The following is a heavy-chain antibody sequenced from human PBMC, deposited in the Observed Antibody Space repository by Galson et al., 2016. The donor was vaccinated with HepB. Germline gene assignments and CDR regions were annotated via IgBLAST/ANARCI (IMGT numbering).Heavy chain of an antibody. CDR1: GFTFKSYA. J-gene: IGHJ1*01. Sequence: SLRLSCAASGFTFKSYAMYWVRQAPGKGLEWVAVTSHDGNSNSYADSVKGRFTISRDNSKNTLYLQMNSLRAEDTGVYYCARGEMDSYDYLGHEYFQYWGQGSLVIVSS. D-gene: IGHD3-22*01. CDR2: TSHDGNSN. V-gene: IGHV3-30-3*01. CDR3: ARGEMDSYDYLGHEYFQY.